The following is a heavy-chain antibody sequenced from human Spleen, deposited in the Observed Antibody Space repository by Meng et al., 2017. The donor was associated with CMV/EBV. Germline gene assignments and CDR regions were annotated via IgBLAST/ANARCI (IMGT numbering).Heavy chain of an antibody. CDR3: AKENYMTTVTKDYYYGMDV. CDR2: IGSAGDR. V-gene: IGHV3-13*01. Sequence: GESLKISCAASGFSFSSHDMHWVRQTPGKGLEWVSSIGSAGDRYYAGSVKGRFTLSRDNSENTLYLQMNSLRAEDTAIYYCAKENYMTTVTKDYYYGMDVWGQGTTVTVSS. CDR1: GFSFSSHD. D-gene: IGHD4-11*01. J-gene: IGHJ6*02.